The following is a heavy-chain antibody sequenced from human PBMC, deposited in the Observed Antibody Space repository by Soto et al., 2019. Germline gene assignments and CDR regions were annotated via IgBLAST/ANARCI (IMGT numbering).Heavy chain of an antibody. J-gene: IGHJ4*02. D-gene: IGHD3-3*02. CDR2: ISGSGGST. CDR3: IQTIRY. V-gene: IGHV3-23*01. CDR1: GFIFSNYA. Sequence: EVQLLESWGGLVQPGGSLRLSCAASGFIFSNYAMNWVRQAPGKGLEWVSAISGSGGSTYYAGSVEGRFTISRDNSKKTLYLQMNSLRAEDTAIYYCIQTIRYWGQGTLVTVSS.